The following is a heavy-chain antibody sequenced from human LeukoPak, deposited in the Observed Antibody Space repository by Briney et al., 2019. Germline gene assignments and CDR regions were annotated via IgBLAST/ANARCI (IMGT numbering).Heavy chain of an antibody. V-gene: IGHV1-69*04. CDR3: TREGVYSPDPTSYHRLPFDI. D-gene: IGHD3-16*02. CDR1: GDNFSSYV. Sequence: SVRVSCKASGDNFSSYVLTWVRQAPGQGLEWMGRIIPTLNVANFAQKFRGRVSITADKSTNTAHLELSNLRSEDTAVYYCTREGVYSPDPTSYHRLPFDIWGKGTLVIVSS. J-gene: IGHJ3*02. CDR2: IIPTLNVA.